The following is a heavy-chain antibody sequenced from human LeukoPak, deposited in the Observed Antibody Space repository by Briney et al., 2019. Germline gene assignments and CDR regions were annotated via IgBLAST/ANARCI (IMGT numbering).Heavy chain of an antibody. CDR2: FSWNSGSI. Sequence: GRSLRLSCSASGFTFEDYAMPSVPQAPGKGLERAYGFSWNSGSIGYADSVKGRFTISRENAKNSLYLQMNSLRAEDTALYYCAKDGDSSGYYLFSNYFDYWGQGTLVTVSS. D-gene: IGHD3-22*01. CDR1: GFTFEDYA. J-gene: IGHJ4*02. V-gene: IGHV3-9*01. CDR3: AKDGDSSGYYLFSNYFDY.